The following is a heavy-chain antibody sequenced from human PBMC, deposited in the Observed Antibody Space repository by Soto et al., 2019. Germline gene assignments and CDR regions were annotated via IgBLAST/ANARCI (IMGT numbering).Heavy chain of an antibody. CDR3: AKDPRAGTTS. Sequence: QVQLVESGGGVVQPGRSLRLSCAASGFTFSSYGMHWVRQAPGKGLEWVVVISYDGSNKYYADSVKGRFTISRDNSKNTLYLQMNSLRAEDTAVYYCAKDPRAGTTSWGQGTLVTVSS. CDR1: GFTFSSYG. J-gene: IGHJ4*02. V-gene: IGHV3-30*18. CDR2: ISYDGSNK. D-gene: IGHD1-7*01.